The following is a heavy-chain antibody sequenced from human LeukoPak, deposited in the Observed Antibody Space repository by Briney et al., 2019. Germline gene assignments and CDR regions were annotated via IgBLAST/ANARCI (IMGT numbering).Heavy chain of an antibody. CDR1: GFTFSSYE. V-gene: IGHV3-48*03. CDR3: ASPVWIQLWPPDY. J-gene: IGHJ4*02. D-gene: IGHD5-18*01. Sequence: GESLRLSCAASGFTFSSYEMNWVRQAPGKGLEWVSYISSSGSTIYYADSVKGRFTISRDNAKNSLYLQMNSLRAEDTAVYYCASPVWIQLWPPDYWGQGTLVTVSS. CDR2: ISSSGSTI.